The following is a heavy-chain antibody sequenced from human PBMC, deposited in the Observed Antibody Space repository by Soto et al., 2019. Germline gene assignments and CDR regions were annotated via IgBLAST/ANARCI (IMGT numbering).Heavy chain of an antibody. CDR2: SYYSGST. CDR1: GGSISSYY. D-gene: IGHD2-2*01. V-gene: IGHV4-59*08. Sequence: QVQLQESGPGLVKPSETLSLTCTVSGGSISSYYWSWIRQPPGKGLEWIGYSYYSGSTNYNPSLKSRVTISVDTSKNQFSLKLSSVTAADTAVYYCARQVKSYCSSTSCFPYYYYYYYMDVWGKGTTVTVSS. CDR3: ARQVKSYCSSTSCFPYYYYYYYMDV. J-gene: IGHJ6*03.